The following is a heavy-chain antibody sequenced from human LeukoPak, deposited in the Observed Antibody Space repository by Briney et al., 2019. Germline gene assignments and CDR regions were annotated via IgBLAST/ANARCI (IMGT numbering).Heavy chain of an antibody. CDR3: ARNYGT. V-gene: IGHV4-39*01. J-gene: IGHJ4*02. CDR2: IYYSGST. CDR1: GASISCSRYD. Sequence: SATLSLTFTVSGASISCSRYDWGCIRQPPVKGLEWIGIIYYSGSTYYNPSLKSRVPISVDTSKSQFSLKLNCVSATDTAVYYCARNYGTWGQGTLVTVSS. D-gene: IGHD3-16*01.